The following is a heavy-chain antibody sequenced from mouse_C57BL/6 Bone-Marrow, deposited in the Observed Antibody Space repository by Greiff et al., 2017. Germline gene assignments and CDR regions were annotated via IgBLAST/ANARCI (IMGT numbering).Heavy chain of an antibody. CDR2: ISNGGGST. J-gene: IGHJ4*01. V-gene: IGHV5-12*01. Sequence: EVQLQESGGGLVQPGGSLKLSCAASGFTFSDYYMYWVRQTPGKRLEWVAYISNGGGSTYYPDTVKGRFTISRDNAKNTLYLQMSRLKSEDTAMYYCARQATVVATGAMDYWGQGTSVTVSS. D-gene: IGHD1-1*01. CDR1: GFTFSDYY. CDR3: ARQATVVATGAMDY.